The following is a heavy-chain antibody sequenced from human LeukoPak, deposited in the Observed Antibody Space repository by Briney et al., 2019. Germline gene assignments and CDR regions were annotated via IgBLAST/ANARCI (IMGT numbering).Heavy chain of an antibody. D-gene: IGHD6-13*01. CDR2: IRQDGGEK. Sequence: GGSLRLSCAASGFSFSNYWMSWVRQAPGKGLEWVASIRQDGGEKSYVDSVKGRFTISRDNTKRSLYLQMSSLRAEDTAVYYCARDGTAAGLYFDLWGQGTLVTVSS. J-gene: IGHJ4*01. CDR1: GFSFSNYW. V-gene: IGHV3-7*01. CDR3: ARDGTAAGLYFDL.